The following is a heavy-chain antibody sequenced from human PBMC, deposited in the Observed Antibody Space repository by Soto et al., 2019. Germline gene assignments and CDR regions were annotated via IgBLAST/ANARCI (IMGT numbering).Heavy chain of an antibody. Sequence: GSLRLSCVASGITFRSRAMSWVRQAPGEGLEWVSVTTDTDGDRKYADSVRGRFTISRDNSKNALYLQMSSLRSEDTAVYYCARERWLQEAYYYYGMVVWGQGTTVTVSS. CDR2: TTDTDGDR. J-gene: IGHJ6*02. CDR1: GITFRSRA. D-gene: IGHD5-12*01. V-gene: IGHV3-23*01. CDR3: ARERWLQEAYYYYGMVV.